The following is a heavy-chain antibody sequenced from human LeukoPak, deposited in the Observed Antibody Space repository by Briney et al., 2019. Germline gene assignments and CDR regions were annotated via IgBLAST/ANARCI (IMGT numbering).Heavy chain of an antibody. Sequence: GGSLRLSCAASGFAFSTFIMNWVRQAPGKGLEWVSYISNSGRSINYADSVKGRFTISRDNAKNSLYLQMNSLRAEDTAVYYCATERQGSSGWDYFDYWGQGTLVTVSS. J-gene: IGHJ4*02. CDR1: GFAFSTFI. D-gene: IGHD6-19*01. CDR2: ISNSGRSI. CDR3: ATERQGSSGWDYFDY. V-gene: IGHV3-48*01.